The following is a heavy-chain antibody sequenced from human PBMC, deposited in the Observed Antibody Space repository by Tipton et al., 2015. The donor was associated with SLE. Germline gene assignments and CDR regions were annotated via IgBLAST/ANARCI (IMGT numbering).Heavy chain of an antibody. D-gene: IGHD6-13*01. V-gene: IGHV4-61*09. CDR2: IYSSGST. Sequence: TLSLTCTVSGDSISSGSYYWSWIRQPAGKGLEWIGYIYSSGSTNYNPSLKSRVTISVDTSKNQFSLKLSSVTAADTAVYYCARKYSSSWFDYWGQGTLVTVSS. CDR1: GDSISSGSYY. CDR3: ARKYSSSWFDY. J-gene: IGHJ4*02.